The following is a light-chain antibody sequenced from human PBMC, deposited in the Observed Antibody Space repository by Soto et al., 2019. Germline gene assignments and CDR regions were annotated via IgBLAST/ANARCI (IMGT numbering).Light chain of an antibody. Sequence: EIVLTQSPGTLSLSPGERATLSCTASQSVSSSYLAWYQQKPGQAPRLLIYGASSRATGIPDRFSGSGSGTDFTLTISRLEPEDFAVYYCQQYGSSPQTFGQGIRLEIK. CDR1: QSVSSSY. CDR3: QQYGSSPQT. V-gene: IGKV3-20*01. J-gene: IGKJ5*01. CDR2: GAS.